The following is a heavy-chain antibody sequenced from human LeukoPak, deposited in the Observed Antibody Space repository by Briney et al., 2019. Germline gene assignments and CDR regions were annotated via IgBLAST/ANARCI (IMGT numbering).Heavy chain of an antibody. D-gene: IGHD3-22*01. Sequence: SETLSLTCTVSGGSMSSYYWSWIRQPPGKGLEWIGFIYYSGSTNSNPSLKSRVTISVDTSKNQSSLKLSSVTAADTAVYYCATRSSTGYYLTWDYWGQGTLVTVSS. V-gene: IGHV4-59*12. CDR1: GGSMSSYY. CDR3: ATRSSTGYYLTWDY. CDR2: IYYSGST. J-gene: IGHJ4*02.